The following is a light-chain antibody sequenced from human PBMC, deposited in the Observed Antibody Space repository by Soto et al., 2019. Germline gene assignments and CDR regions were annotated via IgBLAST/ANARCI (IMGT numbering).Light chain of an antibody. CDR2: SDN. CDR3: AAWDGSLNGRV. CDR1: SSNIGGNP. J-gene: IGLJ2*01. Sequence: QSVLTQPPSASGTPGQRVTISCSGSSSNIGGNPVNWYQQLPGTAHKLLIYSDNQRPSGVPDRFSGSKSGTSASLAISGLQSDEDADYYCAAWDGSLNGRVFGGGTKLTVL. V-gene: IGLV1-44*01.